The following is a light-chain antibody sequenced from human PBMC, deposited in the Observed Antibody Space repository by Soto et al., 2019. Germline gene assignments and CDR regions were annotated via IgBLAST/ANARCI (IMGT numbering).Light chain of an antibody. V-gene: IGKV3-20*01. CDR1: QTIGSSY. CDR3: QEFGSSWFT. J-gene: IGKJ1*01. CDR2: GTS. Sequence: ENVLSQSPGTLSLSPGERATLSCRASQTIGSSYLAWYQQKPGHAPRLIIYGTSIRATGIPDRFSGSGSGTDFTLTISRLEPEDFAVYYCQEFGSSWFTFGQGTKVEIK.